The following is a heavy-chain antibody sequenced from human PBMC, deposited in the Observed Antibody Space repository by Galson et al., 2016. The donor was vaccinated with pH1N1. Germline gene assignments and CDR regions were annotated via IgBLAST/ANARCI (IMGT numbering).Heavy chain of an antibody. D-gene: IGHD4-17*01. V-gene: IGHV3-66*01. CDR1: GFTVSSNY. CDR3: ARFEYGDYVKYSDL. J-gene: IGHJ2*01. Sequence: SLRLSCAASGFTVSSNYMSWVRQAPGKGLEWVSVIYSGGSTYYADSVKGRFTISRDNSKNTLYLQMNSLRAEDTAMYYCARFEYGDYVKYSDLWGRGTLVTVSS. CDR2: IYSGGST.